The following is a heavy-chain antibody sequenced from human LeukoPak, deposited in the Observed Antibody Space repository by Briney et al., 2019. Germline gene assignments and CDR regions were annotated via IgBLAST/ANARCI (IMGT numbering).Heavy chain of an antibody. D-gene: IGHD6-19*01. V-gene: IGHV1-2*02. CDR1: GYTFTGYY. J-gene: IGHJ4*02. CDR3: ARDVRIAVAAPDY. CDR2: INPNTGGT. Sequence: GASVKVSCKASGYTFTGYYMHWVRQAPGQGLEWMGWINPNTGGTNYAQKFRGRVAMTRDTSISTAYIELSRLRSDDTAVYYCARDVRIAVAAPDYWGQGTLVTVSS.